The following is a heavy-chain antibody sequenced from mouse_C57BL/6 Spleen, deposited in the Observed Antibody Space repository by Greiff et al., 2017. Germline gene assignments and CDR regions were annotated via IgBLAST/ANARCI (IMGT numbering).Heavy chain of an antibody. CDR3: ARGEYEYAMDY. CDR1: GYTFTSYG. V-gene: IGHV1-81*01. Sequence: QVHVKQSGAELARPGASVKLSCKASGYTFTSYGISWVKQRTGQGLEWIGEIYPRSGNTYYNEKFKGKATLTADKSSSTAYMELRSLTSEDSAVYFCARGEYEYAMDYWGQGTSVTVSS. D-gene: IGHD2-10*02. CDR2: IYPRSGNT. J-gene: IGHJ4*01.